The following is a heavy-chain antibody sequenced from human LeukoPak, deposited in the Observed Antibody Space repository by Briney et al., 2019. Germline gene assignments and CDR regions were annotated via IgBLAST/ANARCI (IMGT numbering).Heavy chain of an antibody. D-gene: IGHD3-9*01. CDR2: IYHSGST. Sequence: PSETLSLTCAVSGYSISSGYYWGWIRHPPGKGLEWIGSIYHSGSTYYKPSLKSRVTISVDTSKNQFSLNLSSVTAADTAVYYCARDGLKLRYFDWVTSDPWGQGTLVTVSS. CDR1: GYSISSGYY. CDR3: ARDGLKLRYFDWVTSDP. V-gene: IGHV4-38-2*02. J-gene: IGHJ5*02.